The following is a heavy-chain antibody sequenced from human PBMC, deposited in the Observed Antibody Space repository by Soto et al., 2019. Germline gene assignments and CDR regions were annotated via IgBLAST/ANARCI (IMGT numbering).Heavy chain of an antibody. Sequence: AAGITLNSSSVSWVRQAPGKGLEWVGRIKSKTDVGTTDYAAPVKGRFAISRDDSKNTLYLQMNSLKTEDTALYYCTTDDPINKYWGQGTLVTGSS. J-gene: IGHJ4*02. CDR2: IKSKTDVGTT. CDR3: TTDDPINKY. V-gene: IGHV3-15*01. CDR1: GITLNSSS.